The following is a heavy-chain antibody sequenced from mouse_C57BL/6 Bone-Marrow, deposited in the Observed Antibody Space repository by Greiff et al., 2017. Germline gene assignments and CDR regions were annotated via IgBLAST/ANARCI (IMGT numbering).Heavy chain of an antibody. CDR1: GFTFSSYA. J-gene: IGHJ2*01. Sequence: EVLLVESGGGLVKPGGSLKLSCAASGFTFSSYAMSWVRQTPEQRLEWVATISDGGSYTYYPDNVKGRFTISRDKAKNNLYLQMSHLKSEDTAMYYCARITTVVAPFDYWGRGTTLTVTA. V-gene: IGHV5-4*01. D-gene: IGHD1-1*01. CDR3: ARITTVVAPFDY. CDR2: ISDGGSYT.